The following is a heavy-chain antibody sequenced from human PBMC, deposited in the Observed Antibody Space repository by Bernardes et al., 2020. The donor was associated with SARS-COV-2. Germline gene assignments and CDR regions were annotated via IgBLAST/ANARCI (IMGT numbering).Heavy chain of an antibody. V-gene: IGHV3-23*01. D-gene: IGHD6-25*01. J-gene: IGHJ4*02. Sequence: GGSLRLSCAASGFTFNNSAMSWVRQAPGKGLEWVSIINNGGGGPYYADSVKGRFTISRDNSKNTLYLQMNSLRAEDTAVYYCAKDGAAAGWGDCDYWGKGTLVNVSS. CDR1: GFTFNNSA. CDR2: INNGGGGP. CDR3: AKDGAAAGWGDCDY.